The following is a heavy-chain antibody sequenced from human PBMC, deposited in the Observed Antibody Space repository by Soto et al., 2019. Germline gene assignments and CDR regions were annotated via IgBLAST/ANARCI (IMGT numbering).Heavy chain of an antibody. Sequence: PGGSLRLSCAASGFTFSSYSMNWVRQAPGKGLEWASYISSSSSTIYYADSVKGRFTISRDNAKNSLYLQMNSLRAEDTAVYYCARIGRLRWGDYWGQGTLVTVSS. D-gene: IGHD4-17*01. CDR2: ISSSSSTI. CDR1: GFTFSSYS. J-gene: IGHJ4*02. V-gene: IGHV3-48*01. CDR3: ARIGRLRWGDY.